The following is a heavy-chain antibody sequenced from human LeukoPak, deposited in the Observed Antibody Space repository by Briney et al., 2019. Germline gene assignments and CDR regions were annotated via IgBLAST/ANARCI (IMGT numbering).Heavy chain of an antibody. D-gene: IGHD3-10*01. CDR3: ARDKGGSGTGIDY. CDR1: GYTFTDYY. J-gene: IGHJ4*02. V-gene: IGHV1-2*02. CDR2: INPNSGGT. Sequence: GASVKVTCKASGYTFTDYYMHWVRQAPGQGLEWMGWINPNSGGTNYAQKFQGRVTMTRDTSISTAYMELSRLRSDDTAVYYCARDKGGSGTGIDYWGQGTLVTVSS.